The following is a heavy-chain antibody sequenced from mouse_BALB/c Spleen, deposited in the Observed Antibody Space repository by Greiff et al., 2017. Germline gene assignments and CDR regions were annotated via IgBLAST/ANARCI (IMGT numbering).Heavy chain of an antibody. CDR1: GFSLTSYG. Sequence: VMLVESGPGLVAPSQSLSITCTVSGFSLTSYGVHWVRQPPGKGLEWLGVIWAGGSTNYNSALMSRLSISKDNSKSQVFLKMNSLQTDDTAMYYCARDRGAMRFLNWYFDVWGAGTTVTVSS. V-gene: IGHV2-9*02. J-gene: IGHJ1*01. CDR2: IWAGGST. D-gene: IGHD3-1*01. CDR3: ARDRGAMRFLNWYFDV.